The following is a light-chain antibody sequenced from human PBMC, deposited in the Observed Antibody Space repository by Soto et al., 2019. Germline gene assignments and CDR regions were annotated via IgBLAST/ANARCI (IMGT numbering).Light chain of an antibody. CDR2: GAS. J-gene: IGKJ1*01. CDR1: QSVSSNF. CDR3: QQYGSSPRT. Sequence: IVFAQSPCTLSLSPGERATLSCRASQSVSSNFLAWYQQKPGQAPWLLIWGASNRAGGVPDRFSGSGSGTDFTLTISRLEPEDFAVYYCQQYGSSPRTFGQGTKVDIK. V-gene: IGKV3-20*01.